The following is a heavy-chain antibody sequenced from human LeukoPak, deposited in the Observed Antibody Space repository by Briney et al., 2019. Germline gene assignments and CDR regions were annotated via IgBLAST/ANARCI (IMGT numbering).Heavy chain of an antibody. Sequence: WGSLRLSCAASGFTFSSYEMNWVRQAPAKGLEVVSYMRSSGSSRYYADSVKGRLKITRDNAKKSLYLQMNRHRAEDTAVYYCARGIAPQHERPPYYYGMDVWAQGTTVTVSS. V-gene: IGHV3-48*03. J-gene: IGHJ6*02. CDR1: GFTFSSYE. CDR3: ARGIAPQHERPPYYYGMDV. CDR2: MRSSGSSR. D-gene: IGHD2-21*01.